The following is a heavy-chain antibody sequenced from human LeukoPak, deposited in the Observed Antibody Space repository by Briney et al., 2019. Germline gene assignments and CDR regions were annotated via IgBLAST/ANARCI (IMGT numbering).Heavy chain of an antibody. D-gene: IGHD6-13*01. CDR2: IYTSGST. CDR1: GGSISSGSYY. Sequence: SQTLSLTCTVSGGSISSGSYYWSWIRQPARKGLEWIGRIYTSGSTNYNPSLKSRVTISVDTSKNQFSLKLSSVTAADTAMYYCARLVLSELPEYWFDPWGQGTLVTVSS. CDR3: ARLVLSELPEYWFDP. J-gene: IGHJ5*02. V-gene: IGHV4-61*02.